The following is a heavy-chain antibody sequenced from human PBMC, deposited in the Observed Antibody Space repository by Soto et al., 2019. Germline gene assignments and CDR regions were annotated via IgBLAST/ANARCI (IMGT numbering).Heavy chain of an antibody. V-gene: IGHV3-23*01. J-gene: IGHJ4*02. CDR3: RSPAASPHLDY. Sequence: EVQLLESGGGLVQPGGSLRLSCAASGFTFSSYAMTWVRQAPGKGLEWVSAISGSGGSTYYADSVKGRFTSSRDNYKNTLYLKMNSLRAEDTAVYYCRSPAASPHLDYRGQGTMVTVSS. D-gene: IGHD2-2*01. CDR1: GFTFSSYA. CDR2: ISGSGGST.